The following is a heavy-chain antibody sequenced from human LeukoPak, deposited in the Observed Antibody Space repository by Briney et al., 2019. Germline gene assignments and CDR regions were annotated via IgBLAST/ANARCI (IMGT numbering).Heavy chain of an antibody. CDR3: ARDRDIVATILDP. J-gene: IGHJ5*02. CDR2: ISSSSSYT. D-gene: IGHD5-12*01. Sequence: PGGSLRLSCAASGFTFSDYYMSWIRQAPGKGLEWVSYISSSSSYTNYADSVKGRFTIPRDNAKNSLYLQMNSLRAEDTAVYYCARDRDIVATILDPWGQGTLVTVSS. CDR1: GFTFSDYY. V-gene: IGHV3-11*06.